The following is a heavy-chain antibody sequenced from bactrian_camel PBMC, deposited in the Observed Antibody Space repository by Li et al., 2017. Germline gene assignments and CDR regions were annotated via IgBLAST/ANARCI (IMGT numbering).Heavy chain of an antibody. V-gene: IGHV3S1*01. CDR3: VAPDGGRNRVLYDYAY. CDR1: GLPGSTNS. D-gene: IGHD2*01. J-gene: IGHJ4*01. Sequence: HVQLVESGGGSVQAGGSLRLSCASSGLPGSTNSMAWFRQTPGKEREGVANLFTGSGRTNYADSVKGRFTISGDIAKNTVYLQMNSLKSEDTARYYCVAPDGGRNRVLYDYAYWGQGTQVTVS. CDR2: LFTGSGRT.